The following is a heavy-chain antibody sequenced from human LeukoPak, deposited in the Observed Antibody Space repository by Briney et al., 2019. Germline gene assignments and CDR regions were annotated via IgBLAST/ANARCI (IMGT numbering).Heavy chain of an antibody. CDR3: ARRDQLPRYGVDV. J-gene: IGHJ6*02. Sequence: ASVKVSCKASGYTFTSYGISWVRQAPGQGLEWMGWISAYNGNTNYAQKFHGRVTMTTDTSTSTAYMELRSLRSDDTAVYYCARRDQLPRYGVDVWGQGTTVTVSS. CDR1: GYTFTSYG. V-gene: IGHV1-18*01. D-gene: IGHD2-2*01. CDR2: ISAYNGNT.